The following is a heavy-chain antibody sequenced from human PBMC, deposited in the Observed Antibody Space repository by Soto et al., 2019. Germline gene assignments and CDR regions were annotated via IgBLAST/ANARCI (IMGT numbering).Heavy chain of an antibody. CDR3: ARVTRFPDAFDI. V-gene: IGHV4-34*01. Sequence: QVHLQQWGAGLLKPSETLSLTCGVYDGSFGTSYWAWIRQSPEKGLEWIGEINHNGDSNYNPSLKMRVTISLDMSENQFSLKLTPVAAADTAVYYCARVTRFPDAFDIWGRGTPVIVSS. CDR1: DGSFGTSY. CDR2: INHNGDS. J-gene: IGHJ3*02.